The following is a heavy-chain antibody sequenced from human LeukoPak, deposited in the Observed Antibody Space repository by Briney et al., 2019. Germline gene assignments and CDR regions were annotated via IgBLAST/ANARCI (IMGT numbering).Heavy chain of an antibody. J-gene: IGHJ4*02. CDR1: GYTFTGYY. Sequence: ASVKVSCKASGYTFTGYYMHWVRQAPGQGLEWMGWINPNSGGTNYAQKFQGRVTMTRDTSISTAYMELRRLRSDDTAVYYCARDSFHYDILTGYSPKGDFDYGGQGTLVTVSS. CDR2: INPNSGGT. CDR3: ARDSFHYDILTGYSPKGDFDY. V-gene: IGHV1-2*02. D-gene: IGHD3-9*01.